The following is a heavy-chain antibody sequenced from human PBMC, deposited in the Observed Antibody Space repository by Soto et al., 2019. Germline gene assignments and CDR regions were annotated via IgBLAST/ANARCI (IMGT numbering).Heavy chain of an antibody. J-gene: IGHJ4*02. V-gene: IGHV4-4*02. CDR2: IYHSGDT. Sequence: PAETLSLTCAVSGGSISSSYWWSWVRQPPGKGLVWIGEIYHSGDTNYNPSLKSRVTISVDKSQNHFSLKLSSVTAADTAVYYCARGGDYRFDYWGQGMLVTVSS. CDR1: GGSISSSYW. D-gene: IGHD4-17*01. CDR3: ARGGDYRFDY.